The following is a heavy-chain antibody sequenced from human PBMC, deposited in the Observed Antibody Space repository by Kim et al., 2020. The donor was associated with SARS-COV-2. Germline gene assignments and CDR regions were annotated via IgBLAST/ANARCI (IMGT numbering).Heavy chain of an antibody. D-gene: IGHD3-22*01. V-gene: IGHV3-23*01. CDR3: AKRMLSSSGNYYFDY. J-gene: IGHJ4*02. Sequence: DSGKGRFTISRDNSKNTLYLQMNSLRAEDTALYYCAKRMLSSSGNYYFDYWGQGTLVTVSS.